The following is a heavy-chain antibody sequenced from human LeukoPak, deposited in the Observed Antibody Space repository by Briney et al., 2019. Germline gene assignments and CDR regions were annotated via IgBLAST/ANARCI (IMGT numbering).Heavy chain of an antibody. Sequence: GGSLRLSCAASGVTFSNYWMSWVRQDSGKGLEWVANMKEDGSEKYYVDSVKGRFTISRDNAKNSLYLQMNSLRAEDTAIYYCASGRQLGYWGQGTLVTVSS. CDR1: GVTFSNYW. J-gene: IGHJ4*02. CDR3: ASGRQLGY. D-gene: IGHD6-6*01. CDR2: MKEDGSEK. V-gene: IGHV3-7*01.